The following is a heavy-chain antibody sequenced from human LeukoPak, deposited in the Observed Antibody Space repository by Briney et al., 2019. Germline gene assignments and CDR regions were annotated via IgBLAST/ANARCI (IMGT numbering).Heavy chain of an antibody. CDR1: GYSISSGYY. CDR2: IYHSGST. CDR3: ARGYDSSGYYHGGAFDI. D-gene: IGHD3-22*01. Sequence: SETLSLTCAVSGYSISSGYYWGWIRQPPGKGLEWIGSIYHSGSTYYNPSLKSRVTISVDTSKNQFSLKLSSVTAADTAVYYCARGYDSSGYYHGGAFDIWGQGTMVTVSS. J-gene: IGHJ3*02. V-gene: IGHV4-38-2*01.